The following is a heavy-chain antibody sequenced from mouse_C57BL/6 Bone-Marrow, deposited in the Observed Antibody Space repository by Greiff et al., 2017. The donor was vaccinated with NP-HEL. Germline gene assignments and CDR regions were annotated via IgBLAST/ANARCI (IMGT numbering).Heavy chain of an antibody. V-gene: IGHV1-81*01. J-gene: IGHJ2*01. Sequence: VQLQQSGAELARPGASVKLSCKASGYTFTSYGISWVKQRTGQGLEWIGEIYPRSGNTYYNEKFKGKATLTADKSSSTAYMELRSLTSEDSAVDFCARGEYDGYYVNYWGQGTTLTVSS. CDR2: IYPRSGNT. D-gene: IGHD2-3*01. CDR1: GYTFTSYG. CDR3: ARGEYDGYYVNY.